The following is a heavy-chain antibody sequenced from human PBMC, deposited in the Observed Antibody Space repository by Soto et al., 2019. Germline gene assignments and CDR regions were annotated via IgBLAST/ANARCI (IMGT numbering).Heavy chain of an antibody. J-gene: IGHJ4*02. CDR1: GGTFSSYA. D-gene: IGHD6-13*01. CDR3: ARNRVVGPDRSSWYDY. CDR2: IIPIFGTA. Sequence: QVQLVQSGAEVKKPGSSVKVSCKASGGTFSSYAISWVRQAPGQGLEWMGGIIPIFGTANYAQKFQGRVTITADESTSSAYMELSSLRSEDTAVYYCARNRVVGPDRSSWYDYWGQGTLVTVSS. V-gene: IGHV1-69*01.